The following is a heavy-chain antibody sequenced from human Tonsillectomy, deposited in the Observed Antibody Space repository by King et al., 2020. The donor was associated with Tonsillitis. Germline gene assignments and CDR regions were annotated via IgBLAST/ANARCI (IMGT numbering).Heavy chain of an antibody. CDR3: ARDRGEMATLDY. J-gene: IGHJ4*02. D-gene: IGHD5-24*01. V-gene: IGHV3-33*01. CDR1: GFTFSSYG. CDR2: IWYDGSNK. Sequence: QLVESGGGVVQPGRSLRLSCAASGFTFSSYGMHWVRQAPGKGLEGVAVIWYDGSNKYYADSVKGRFTISRDNSKNTLYLQMNSLRAEDTAVYYCARDRGEMATLDYWGQGTLVTVSS.